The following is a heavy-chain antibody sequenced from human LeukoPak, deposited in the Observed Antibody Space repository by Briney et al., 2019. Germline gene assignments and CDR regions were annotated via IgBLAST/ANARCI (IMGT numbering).Heavy chain of an antibody. CDR1: GYSFTSYW. D-gene: IGHD6-13*01. CDR3: ARQPGYSSRSNWFDT. V-gene: IGHV5-51*01. CDR2: IYPGDSDT. Sequence: GESLKISCKGSGYSFTSYWIGWVRQMPGNGLEWMGIIYPGDSDTRYSPSFQGQGTISADKSISTAYLQWSSLKASDTAMYYCARQPGYSSRSNWFDTWGQGTLVTVSS. J-gene: IGHJ5*02.